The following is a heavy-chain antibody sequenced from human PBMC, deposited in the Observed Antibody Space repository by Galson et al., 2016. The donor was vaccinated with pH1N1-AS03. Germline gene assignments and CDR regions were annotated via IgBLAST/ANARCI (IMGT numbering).Heavy chain of an antibody. V-gene: IGHV4-39*07. CDR2: VYYRGST. Sequence: TLSLTCTVSGGFISSSPYYWGWVRQPPGKGLEWIGSVYYRGSTYYSLSLRSRVTISIDTSQDQFSLNLGSVTAADTAVYYCARHVSGRFPSNLDSWGQGTLVLVSS. D-gene: IGHD1-26*01. J-gene: IGHJ4*02. CDR1: GGFISSSPYY. CDR3: ARHVSGRFPSNLDS.